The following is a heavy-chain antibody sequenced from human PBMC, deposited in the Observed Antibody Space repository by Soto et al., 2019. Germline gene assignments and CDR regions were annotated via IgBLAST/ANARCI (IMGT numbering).Heavy chain of an antibody. CDR1: GGSISSYY. CDR3: ARGPHDYGDYGAVEYFDY. J-gene: IGHJ4*02. Sequence: SLTCTVSGGSISSYYWSCIRQPPGKGLEWIGYIYYSGSTNYNPSLKSRVTISVDTSKNQFSLKLSSVTAADTAVYYCARGPHDYGDYGAVEYFDYWGQGTLVTVSS. CDR2: IYYSGST. D-gene: IGHD4-17*01. V-gene: IGHV4-59*01.